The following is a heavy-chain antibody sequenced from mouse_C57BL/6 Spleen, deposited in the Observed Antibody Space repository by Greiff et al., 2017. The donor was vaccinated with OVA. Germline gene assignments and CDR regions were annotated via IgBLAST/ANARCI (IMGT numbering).Heavy chain of an antibody. Sequence: EVMLVESGGGLVKPGGSLKLSCAASGFTFSDYGMHWVRQAPEKGLEWVAYISSGSSTIYYADTVKGRFTISRDNAKNTLFLQMTSLRSEDTAMYYCARSDYGSIDWYFDVWGTGTTVTVSS. V-gene: IGHV5-17*01. CDR1: GFTFSDYG. CDR2: ISSGSSTI. J-gene: IGHJ1*03. D-gene: IGHD1-1*01. CDR3: ARSDYGSIDWYFDV.